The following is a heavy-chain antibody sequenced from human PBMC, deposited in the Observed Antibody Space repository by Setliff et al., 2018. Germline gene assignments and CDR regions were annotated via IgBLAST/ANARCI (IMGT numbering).Heavy chain of an antibody. V-gene: IGHV4-61*02. CDR2: IYASGYT. CDR3: ARQQQLVIGSTAYYYYGMDV. D-gene: IGHD6-13*01. J-gene: IGHJ6*02. CDR1: GGSIKSGSYY. Sequence: TLSLTCTVSGGSIKSGSYYWSWIRQPAGKGLEWIGRIYASGYTNYNPSLKSRVTMSVDTSNNQFSLKLSSVTAADTAVYYCARQQQLVIGSTAYYYYGMDVWGQGTTVTVSS.